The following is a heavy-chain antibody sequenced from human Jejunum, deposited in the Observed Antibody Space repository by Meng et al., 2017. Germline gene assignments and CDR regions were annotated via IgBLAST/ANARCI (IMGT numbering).Heavy chain of an antibody. Sequence: ASVKVSCKVSGYTFRSYAISWVRQAPGQGLEWMGWIRVYNDNTNYAEKFQGRVTMTADTSTSTAYMELRSLTSDDTAVYYCARGWFGVLQGDYWGQGTRVT. J-gene: IGHJ4*02. V-gene: IGHV1-18*01. D-gene: IGHD3-10*01. CDR1: GYTFRSYA. CDR2: IRVYNDNT. CDR3: ARGWFGVLQGDY.